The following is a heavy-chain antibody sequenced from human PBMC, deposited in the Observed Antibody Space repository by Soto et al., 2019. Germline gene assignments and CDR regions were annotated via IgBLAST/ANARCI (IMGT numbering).Heavy chain of an antibody. D-gene: IGHD6-19*01. CDR2: FNPIFIAP. J-gene: IGHJ6*02. Sequence: QMQLVQSGAEVKKPGSSVKVSCKASGGTFSNYAFSWVRQAPGQGLEWMGGFNPIFIAPDYAQRFRERVTIVADGSTGAVYRQMRSPRSEDSGVYFCSRDPHSSGGASHSFYGMDVWGQATALSVSS. CDR1: GGTFSNYA. CDR3: SRDPHSSGGASHSFYGMDV. V-gene: IGHV1-69*01.